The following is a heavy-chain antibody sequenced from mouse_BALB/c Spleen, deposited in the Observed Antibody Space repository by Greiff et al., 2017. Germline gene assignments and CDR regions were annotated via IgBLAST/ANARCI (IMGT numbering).Heavy chain of an antibody. CDR3: ARNRYDGGNAMDY. J-gene: IGHJ4*01. Sequence: QVQLKESGPGLVQPSQSLSITCTVSGFSLTSYGVHWVRQSPGKGLEWLGVIWSGGSTDYNAAFISRLSISKDNSKSQVFFKMNSLQANDTAIYYCARNRYDGGNAMDYWGQGTSVTVSS. D-gene: IGHD2-14*01. V-gene: IGHV2-2*02. CDR2: IWSGGST. CDR1: GFSLTSYG.